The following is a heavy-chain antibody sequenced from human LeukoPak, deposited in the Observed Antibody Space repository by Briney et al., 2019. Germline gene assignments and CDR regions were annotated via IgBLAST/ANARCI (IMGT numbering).Heavy chain of an antibody. CDR2: IYYSGST. CDR3: ARSHSSSWYGGFDY. Sequence: SETLSLTCTVSGGSISSGDYYWSWIRQSPGKGLEWIGNIYYSGSTYYNPSLESRLTISVDTSKNQFSLNLRSVTAADTAVYYCARSHSSSWYGGFDYWGQGILVTASP. V-gene: IGHV4-30-4*08. CDR1: GGSISSGDYY. D-gene: IGHD6-13*01. J-gene: IGHJ4*02.